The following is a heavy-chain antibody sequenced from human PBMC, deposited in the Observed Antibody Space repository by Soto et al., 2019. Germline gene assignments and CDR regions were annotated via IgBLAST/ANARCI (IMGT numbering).Heavy chain of an antibody. D-gene: IGHD3-10*01. CDR3: ASIYGSGRNDY. CDR1: GGSISSGDYY. J-gene: IGHJ4*02. V-gene: IGHV4-30-4*01. Sequence: SETLSLTCTVSGGSISSGDYYWSCIRQPPGKGLEWIGYIYYSGSTYYNPSLKSRVTISVDTSKNQFSLKLSSVTAADTAVYYCASIYGSGRNDYWGQGTLVTVSS. CDR2: IYYSGST.